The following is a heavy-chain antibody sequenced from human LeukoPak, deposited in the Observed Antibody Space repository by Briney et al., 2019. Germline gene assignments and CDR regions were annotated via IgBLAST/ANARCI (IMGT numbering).Heavy chain of an antibody. D-gene: IGHD1-26*01. J-gene: IGHJ3*02. V-gene: IGHV4-34*01. CDR1: GGSFSGYY. CDR3: ARGVGATEGDAFDI. Sequence: PWETLSLTCAVYGGSFSGYYSSWIRQPPGKGLEWIGEINHSGSTNYNPSLKSRVTISVDTSKNQFSLKLSSVTSADTAVYYCARGVGATEGDAFDIWGQGTMVTVSS. CDR2: INHSGST.